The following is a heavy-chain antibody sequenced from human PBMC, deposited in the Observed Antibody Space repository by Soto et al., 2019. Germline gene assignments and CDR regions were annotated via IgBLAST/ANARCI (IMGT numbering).Heavy chain of an antibody. Sequence: PGGSLRLSCAASGFTFSSYAMSWVRQAPGKGLEWVSAINGSGGSTYYADSVKGRFTISRDSSKNTLYLQMNSLRAEDTAVYYCARKLDGMDVWGQGTTVTVSS. CDR3: ARKLDGMDV. CDR2: INGSGGST. V-gene: IGHV3-23*01. J-gene: IGHJ6*02. CDR1: GFTFSSYA.